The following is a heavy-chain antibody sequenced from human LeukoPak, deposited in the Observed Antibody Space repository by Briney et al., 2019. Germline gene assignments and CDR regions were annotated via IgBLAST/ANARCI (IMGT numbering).Heavy chain of an antibody. CDR1: GYTFTGYY. CDR3: ARGPPNWGFDY. Sequence: ASVKVSCKASGYTFTGYYMHWVRQAPGQGLEWMGRINPNSGNTGYAQKFQGRVSMTRDTSISTAYMELSSLSSEDTAVYSCARGPPNWGFDYWGQGTLVTVSS. CDR2: INPNSGNT. D-gene: IGHD7-27*01. J-gene: IGHJ4*02. V-gene: IGHV1-8*02.